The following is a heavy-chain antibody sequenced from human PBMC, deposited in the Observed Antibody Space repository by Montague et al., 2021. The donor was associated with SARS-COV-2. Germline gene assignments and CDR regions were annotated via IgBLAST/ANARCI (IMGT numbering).Heavy chain of an antibody. J-gene: IGHJ4*02. V-gene: IGHV4-61*02. CDR2: IYTSGNT. CDR3: ARGGSQYYYALGFDD. Sequence: TLSLTCTVSGGSISIGRYYWNRIRQPAGKGLEWIVRIYTSGNTNYNPTLKSPVSISADTSNNQVSLSLSSVTAADTAMYYCARGGSQYYYALGFDDWGQGILVTVSS. CDR1: GGSISIGRYY. D-gene: IGHD3-10*01.